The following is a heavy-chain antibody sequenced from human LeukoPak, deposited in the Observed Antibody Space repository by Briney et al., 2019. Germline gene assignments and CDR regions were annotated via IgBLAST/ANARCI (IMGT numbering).Heavy chain of an antibody. Sequence: QSGGSLRLSCAASGFTFSSYGMHWVRQAPGKGLEWVAVIWYDGSNKYYADSVKGRFTISRDNSKNTLYLQMNSLRAEDTAVYYCAKWGYYSNYDGRSNYYYYYYGMDVWGQGTTVTVSS. CDR2: IWYDGSNK. CDR1: GFTFSSYG. J-gene: IGHJ6*02. V-gene: IGHV3-33*06. D-gene: IGHD4-11*01. CDR3: AKWGYYSNYDGRSNYYYYYYGMDV.